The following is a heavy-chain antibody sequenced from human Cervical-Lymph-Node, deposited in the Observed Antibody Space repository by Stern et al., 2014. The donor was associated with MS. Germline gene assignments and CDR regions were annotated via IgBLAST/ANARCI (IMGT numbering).Heavy chain of an antibody. Sequence: VQLVQSGTDVKKPGASAKVSCEASGYSFTDYYINWVRQAPGQGLEWMGWINPATGATTYAQNFEGRVTMTRDTSITTAYMELSRLSSDDTAVYYCARDLADYRYYFDSWGPGTLVTVSS. V-gene: IGHV1-2*02. J-gene: IGHJ4*02. CDR2: INPATGAT. CDR1: GYSFTDYY. CDR3: ARDLADYRYYFDS. D-gene: IGHD4-11*01.